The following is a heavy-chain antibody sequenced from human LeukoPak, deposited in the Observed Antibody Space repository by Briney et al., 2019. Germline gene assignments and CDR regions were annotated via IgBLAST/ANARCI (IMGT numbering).Heavy chain of an antibody. V-gene: IGHV4-4*02. Sequence: PSETLSLTCAVSGDSITSHNWWSWVRQSPGKGLEWIGEIYHSGTTNYSPSLKSRVTISVDKSKNQLSLELTSVTAADTAVYSCASCLFDYYYFAQWGQGTLVTVSS. D-gene: IGHD2/OR15-2a*01. CDR1: GDSITSHNW. CDR2: IYHSGTT. J-gene: IGHJ4*02. CDR3: ASCLFDYYYFAQ.